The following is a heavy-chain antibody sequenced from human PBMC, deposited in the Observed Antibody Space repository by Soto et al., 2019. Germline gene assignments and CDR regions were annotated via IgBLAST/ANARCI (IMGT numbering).Heavy chain of an antibody. D-gene: IGHD3-3*01. Sequence: QVQLVQSGAEVKKPGASVKVSCKASGYTFTSYDINWVRQATGQGLEWMGWMNPNSGNTGYAQKLQGRVTMTRNTSISTAYMKLSSLRSEDTAVYYCARDQNHYDFWSGYPLYGMDVWGQGTTVTVSS. J-gene: IGHJ6*02. CDR2: MNPNSGNT. V-gene: IGHV1-8*01. CDR1: GYTFTSYD. CDR3: ARDQNHYDFWSGYPLYGMDV.